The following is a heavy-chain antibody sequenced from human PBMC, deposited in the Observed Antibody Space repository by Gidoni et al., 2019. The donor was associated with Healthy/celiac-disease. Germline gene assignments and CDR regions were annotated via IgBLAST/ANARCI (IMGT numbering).Heavy chain of an antibody. J-gene: IGHJ6*02. CDR2: INHSGST. CDR3: ARGRWLVYYYYGMDV. Sequence: QVQLQQWGAGLLMPSETLSLTFAVYGGSFSGYYWSWIRQPPGKGLEWIGEINHSGSTNYNPSLKSRVTISVDTSKNQFSLKLSSVTAADTAVYYCARGRWLVYYYYGMDVWGQGTTVTVSS. V-gene: IGHV4-34*01. D-gene: IGHD6-19*01. CDR1: GGSFSGYY.